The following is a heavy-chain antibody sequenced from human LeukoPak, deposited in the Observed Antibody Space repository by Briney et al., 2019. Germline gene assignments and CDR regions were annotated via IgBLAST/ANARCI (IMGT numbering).Heavy chain of an antibody. J-gene: IGHJ6*02. CDR1: GGSLSSYY. Sequence: PSETLSLTCTVSGGSLSSYYWSWIRQPPGKGLEWIGYIYYSGSTNYNPSLKSRVTISVDTSKNQFSLKLSSVTAADTAVYYCARDRITYYDILTGHYYYYGMDVWGQGTTVTVSS. CDR2: IYYSGST. V-gene: IGHV4-59*01. CDR3: ARDRITYYDILTGHYYYYGMDV. D-gene: IGHD3-9*01.